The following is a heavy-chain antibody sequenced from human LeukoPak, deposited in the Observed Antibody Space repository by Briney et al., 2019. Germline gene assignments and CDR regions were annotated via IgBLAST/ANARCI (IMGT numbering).Heavy chain of an antibody. CDR1: GFIFSRYA. V-gene: IGHV3-21*01. J-gene: IGHJ4*02. D-gene: IGHD6-13*01. CDR2: ISSSSSYI. Sequence: GGSLRLSCTGSGFIFSRYAVSWVRQAPGKGLEWVSSISSSSSYIYYADSVKGRFTISRDNAKNSLYLQMNSLRAEDTAVYYCARDRAAAGTPFDYWGQGTLVTVSS. CDR3: ARDRAAAGTPFDY.